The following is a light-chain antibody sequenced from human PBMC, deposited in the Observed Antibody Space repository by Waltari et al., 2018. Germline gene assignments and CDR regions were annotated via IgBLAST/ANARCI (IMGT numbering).Light chain of an antibody. V-gene: IGKV1-5*03. CDR1: QSIVSW. J-gene: IGKJ2*02. CDR3: QQYFSGCT. CDR2: KAS. Sequence: DIQMNQFPSTLSASVGDRVTIPCRASQSIVSWVAWYQQKPGKAPKLLIDKASSLQSGVPSTFSGSGSGTDFTLTISSLQPDDFATYYCQQYFSGCTFGQGTNLEIK.